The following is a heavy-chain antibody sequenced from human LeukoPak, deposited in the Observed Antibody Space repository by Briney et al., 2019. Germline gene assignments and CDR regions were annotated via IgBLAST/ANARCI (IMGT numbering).Heavy chain of an antibody. D-gene: IGHD2-2*01. Sequence: ASVKVSCKASGGTFSSYAISWVRQAPGQGLEWMGRIIPILGIANYAQKFQGRVTITADKSTSTAYMELSSLRSEDTAVYYCARPPTYFIRPSCYKPPYYLDYWAKEPRVTVP. CDR1: GGTFSSYA. CDR2: IIPILGIA. J-gene: IGHJ4*02. CDR3: ARPPTYFIRPSCYKPPYYLDY. V-gene: IGHV1-69*04.